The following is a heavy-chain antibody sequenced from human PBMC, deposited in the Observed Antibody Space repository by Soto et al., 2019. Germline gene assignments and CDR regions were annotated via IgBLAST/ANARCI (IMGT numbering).Heavy chain of an antibody. CDR3: AVVFNPWFGELLPYDY. V-gene: IGHV1-18*01. J-gene: IGHJ4*02. CDR1: GYIFNSFG. Sequence: ASVKVSCKASGYIFNSFGISWVRQAPGQGLEWMGWISAYNGYTNYAQKLQGRVTMTTDTSTSTAYMELSSLRSEDTAVYYCAVVFNPWFGELLPYDYWAQGTPVPVSA. CDR2: ISAYNGYT. D-gene: IGHD3-10*01.